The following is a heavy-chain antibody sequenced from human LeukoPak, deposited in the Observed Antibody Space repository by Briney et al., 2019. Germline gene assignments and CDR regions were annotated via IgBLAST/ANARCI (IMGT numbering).Heavy chain of an antibody. CDR2: IYYSGST. Sequence: SETLSLTCTVSGGSISSGDYYWSWIRQPPGKGLEWIGYIYYSGSTCYNPSLKSRVTISVDTSKNQFSLKLSSVTAADTAVYYCARDSRKNYGGNKNLDYWGQGTLVTVSS. CDR3: ARDSRKNYGGNKNLDY. V-gene: IGHV4-30-4*01. D-gene: IGHD4-23*01. CDR1: GGSISSGDYY. J-gene: IGHJ4*02.